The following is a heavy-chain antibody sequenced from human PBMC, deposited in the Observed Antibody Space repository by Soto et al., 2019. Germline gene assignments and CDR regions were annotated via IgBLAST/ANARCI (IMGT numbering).Heavy chain of an antibody. CDR2: ISHTGTT. CDR1: GFPISSPYS. D-gene: IGHD4-17*01. Sequence: PSEILSLTCLVSGFPISSPYSWRWIRQPPGKGLEWIGSISHTGTTSYSPSLTSRVSISVDTSKNQVSLKLTSVTAADTAVYFCARVTMVIRDSDHFGVDVWGHGTTVTV. V-gene: IGHV4-38-2*02. J-gene: IGHJ6*02. CDR3: ARVTMVIRDSDHFGVDV.